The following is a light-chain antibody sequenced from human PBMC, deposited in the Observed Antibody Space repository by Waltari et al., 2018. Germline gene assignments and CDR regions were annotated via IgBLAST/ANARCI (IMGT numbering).Light chain of an antibody. Sequence: DIQMTQSPSTLSASVGDRVNITCRASQSVSRWLAWYQQKPGKAPKFLIYLASTLESGVPSRFSGSGSGTEFTLTISSLQPDDFATYYCQQYSTSSLYTFGQGTKLEI. CDR1: QSVSRW. V-gene: IGKV1-5*03. CDR2: LAS. CDR3: QQYSTSSLYT. J-gene: IGKJ2*01.